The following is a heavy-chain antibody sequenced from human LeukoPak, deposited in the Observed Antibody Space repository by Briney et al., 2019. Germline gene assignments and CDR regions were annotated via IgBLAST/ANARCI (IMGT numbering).Heavy chain of an antibody. D-gene: IGHD3-10*01. CDR1: GYTFTSYG. V-gene: IGHV1-2*02. CDR2: INPNSGGT. J-gene: IGHJ5*02. CDR3: ARGGSGSYFSWLDP. Sequence: ASVKVSCKASGYTFTSYGISWVRQAPGQGLECVGWINPNSGGTSYAQKFQGRVTMTRDTSISTAYMELSRLRSDDTAVYYCARGGSGSYFSWLDPWGQGTLVTVSS.